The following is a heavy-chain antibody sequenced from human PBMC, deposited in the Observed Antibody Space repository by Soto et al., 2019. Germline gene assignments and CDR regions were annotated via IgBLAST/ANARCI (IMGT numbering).Heavy chain of an antibody. CDR1: GYTFTTYD. V-gene: IGHV1-8*01. CDR3: ARALQWQQLVLYYYCMDV. D-gene: IGHD6-13*01. Sequence: QVQLVQSGAEVKKPGASVKVSCKASGYTFTTYDINWVRQATGQGLEWMGWMNPNSGNTGYAQKFQGSVTMTSSASISTAYMELSSLRSDDTAVYYCARALQWQQLVLYYYCMDVWGQGTTVTVSS. J-gene: IGHJ6*02. CDR2: MNPNSGNT.